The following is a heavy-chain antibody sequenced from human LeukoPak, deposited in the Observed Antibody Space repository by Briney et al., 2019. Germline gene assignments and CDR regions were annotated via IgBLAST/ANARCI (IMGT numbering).Heavy chain of an antibody. D-gene: IGHD5-12*01. J-gene: IGHJ4*02. CDR3: AKGAGYSGYVYLDY. CDR2: ISGSGGST. V-gene: IGHV3-23*01. Sequence: GSLILSCAASGFTFSSYAMSWVRQAPGKGLGWVSAISGSGGSTYYADSVKGRFTISRDNSKNTLYLQMNSLRAEDTAVYYCAKGAGYSGYVYLDYWGQGTLVTVSS. CDR1: GFTFSSYA.